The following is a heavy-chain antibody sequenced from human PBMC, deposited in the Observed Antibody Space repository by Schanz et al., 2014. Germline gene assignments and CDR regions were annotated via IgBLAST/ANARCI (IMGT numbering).Heavy chain of an antibody. J-gene: IGHJ4*02. V-gene: IGHV3-11*05. D-gene: IGHD6-19*01. CDR3: ARDLLSSCWYG. Sequence: GGGMVQPGGSLRLSCAASGFTFSDYYMTWIRQAPGKGLEWVSHISGSSIHKNYADSVKGRFSISRDNGETSVYLQINSLRVEDTAVYYCARDLLSSCWYGWREGSLVNVSS. CDR1: GFTFSDYY. CDR2: ISGSSIHK.